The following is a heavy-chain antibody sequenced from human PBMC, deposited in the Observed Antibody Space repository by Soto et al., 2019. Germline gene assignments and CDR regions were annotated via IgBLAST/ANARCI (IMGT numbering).Heavy chain of an antibody. CDR2: IYYSGST. V-gene: IGHV4-31*03. D-gene: IGHD5-18*01. CDR1: GGSISSGDYY. J-gene: IGHJ4*02. Sequence: SETLSLTCTVSGGSISSGDYYWSWIRQHPGKGLEWIGYIYYSGSTYYNPSLKSRVTISVDTSKNQFSLKLTSVTAADTAVYYCARLVDNYGHYYFDYWGQGILVTVSS. CDR3: ARLVDNYGHYYFDY.